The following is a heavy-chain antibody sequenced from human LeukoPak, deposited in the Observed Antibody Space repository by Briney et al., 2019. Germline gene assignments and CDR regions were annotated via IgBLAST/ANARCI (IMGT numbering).Heavy chain of an antibody. CDR3: AMILKPLVGYVMDV. V-gene: IGHV3-72*01. CDR2: SRNKANSYTT. D-gene: IGHD1-26*01. Sequence: GSLRLSCAASGFTFSDHYMDWVRQAPGKGLEWVGRSRNKANSYTTEYAASVKGRFTISRDDSRKSMYLLMKSLKTEDTAVYYCAMILKPLVGYVMDVWGQGTTVTVSS. CDR1: GFTFSDHY. J-gene: IGHJ6*02.